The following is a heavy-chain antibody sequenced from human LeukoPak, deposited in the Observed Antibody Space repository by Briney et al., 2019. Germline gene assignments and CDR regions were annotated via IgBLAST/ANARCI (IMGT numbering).Heavy chain of an antibody. V-gene: IGHV4-34*01. Sequence: SETLSLTCPVYGGSCSGYYWSWIRQPPGKGREWIGEINHRGSTNYNPCLKSRVTISVDTSKNQFSLKLSSVTAADTTVYYCARGRWQWLVRGAFDIWGQGTMATVSS. J-gene: IGHJ3*02. CDR2: INHRGST. D-gene: IGHD6-19*01. CDR3: ARGRWQWLVRGAFDI. CDR1: GGSCSGYY.